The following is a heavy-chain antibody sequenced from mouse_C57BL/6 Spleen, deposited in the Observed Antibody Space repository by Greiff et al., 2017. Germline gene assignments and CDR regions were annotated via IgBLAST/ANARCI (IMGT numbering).Heavy chain of an antibody. J-gene: IGHJ1*03. Sequence: EVKLVESEGGLVQPGSSMKLSCTASGFTFSDYYMAWVRQVPEKGLEWVANINYDGSSTYYLDSLKSRFIISRDNVKNILYLQMSSLKSEDTATYYCARVLPRGYFDVWGTGTTVTVSS. CDR1: GFTFSDYY. V-gene: IGHV5-16*01. CDR3: ARVLPRGYFDV. CDR2: INYDGSST.